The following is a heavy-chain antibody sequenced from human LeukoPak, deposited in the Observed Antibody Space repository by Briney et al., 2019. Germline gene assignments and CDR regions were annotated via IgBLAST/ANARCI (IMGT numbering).Heavy chain of an antibody. CDR1: GFTFSNYW. Sequence: GGSLRLSCAASGFTFSNYWMTWVRQAPGKGLEWVANIKEDGSEKYYVDSVKGRFTISRDNAKNSLYLQMNSLRAEDTALYYCARDESGPAYWGQGTLVTVSS. CDR2: IKEDGSEK. CDR3: ARDESGPAY. D-gene: IGHD3-3*01. V-gene: IGHV3-7*01. J-gene: IGHJ4*02.